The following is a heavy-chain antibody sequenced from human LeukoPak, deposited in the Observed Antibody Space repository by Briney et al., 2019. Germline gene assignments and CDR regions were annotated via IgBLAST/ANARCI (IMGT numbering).Heavy chain of an antibody. D-gene: IGHD3-16*01. Sequence: SETLSLTCAVYGGSFSGYYWSWIRQLPGKGLEWIGEINHSGSTNYNPSLKSRVTISVDTSKNQFSLKLSSVTAADTAVYYCARGRLIDYWGQGTLVTVSS. CDR2: INHSGST. CDR3: ARGRLIDY. CDR1: GGSFSGYY. V-gene: IGHV4-34*01. J-gene: IGHJ4*02.